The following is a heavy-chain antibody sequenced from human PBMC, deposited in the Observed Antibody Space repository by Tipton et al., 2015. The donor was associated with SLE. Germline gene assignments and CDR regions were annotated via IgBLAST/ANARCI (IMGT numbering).Heavy chain of an antibody. Sequence: TLSLTCTVSGGSISSGGYYWSWIRQHPGKGLEWIGYIYYSGSTYYNPSLKSRVTISVDTSKNQFSLKLSSVTAADTAVYYCARGNRVYPDIVVVPAATPVPYYMDVWGKGTTVTVSS. CDR1: GGSISSGGYY. D-gene: IGHD2-2*01. CDR3: ARGNRVYPDIVVVPAATPVPYYMDV. CDR2: IYYSGST. J-gene: IGHJ6*03. V-gene: IGHV4-31*03.